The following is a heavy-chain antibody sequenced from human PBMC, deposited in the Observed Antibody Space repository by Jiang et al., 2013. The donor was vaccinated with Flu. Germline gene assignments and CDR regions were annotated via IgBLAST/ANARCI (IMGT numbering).Heavy chain of an antibody. V-gene: IGHV3-23*01. CDR2: VSGGGDST. CDR3: AKLGDYFDSSGYFDY. CDR1: GFTFSSYA. Sequence: VQLLESGGGLIQPGGSLRLSCAASGFTFSSYAMSWVRQAPGKGLEWVSAVSGGGDSTYHADSVKGRFTISRDNSKNTLYLEMNSLRAEDTAVYYCAKLGDYFDSSGYFDYWGQGTLVTVSS. D-gene: IGHD3-22*01. J-gene: IGHJ4*02.